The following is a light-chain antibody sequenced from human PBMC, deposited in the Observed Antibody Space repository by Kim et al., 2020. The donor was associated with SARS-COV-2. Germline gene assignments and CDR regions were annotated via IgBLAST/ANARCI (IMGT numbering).Light chain of an antibody. CDR3: QQANSFPHT. V-gene: IGKV1-12*01. Sequence: AAVGDRVTITCRASHGISSWLAWYLQKPGKAPKLLIYAASSLQSGVPSRFSGSGSGTDFTLTISSLQPEDFATYYCQQANSFPHTFGQETKVDIK. CDR1: HGISSW. CDR2: AAS. J-gene: IGKJ1*01.